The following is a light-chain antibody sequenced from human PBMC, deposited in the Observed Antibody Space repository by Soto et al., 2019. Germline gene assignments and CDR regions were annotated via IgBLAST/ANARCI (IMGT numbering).Light chain of an antibody. J-gene: IGKJ1*01. Sequence: DIQMTQSPSTLSASVVDRVTITCRASQSISNWLAWYQQKPGKAPKLLIYDVSRLESGVPSRFSGSGSGTVFTLTISSLQPDDFATYYCQQYNSYPWTFGQGTKVEIK. CDR2: DVS. V-gene: IGKV1-5*01. CDR3: QQYNSYPWT. CDR1: QSISNW.